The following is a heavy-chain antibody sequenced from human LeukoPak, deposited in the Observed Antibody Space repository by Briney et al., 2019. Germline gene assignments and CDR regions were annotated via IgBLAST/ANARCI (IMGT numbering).Heavy chain of an antibody. Sequence: GGSLRLSCSASGFTFSSYAVHWVRQAPGKGLEYVSAISSNGGSTYYADSVKGRFTISRDNSKNTLYLQMSSLRAEDTAVYYCVKGGYCSSTSCYARGLPNYYYYYGMDVWGKGTTVTVSS. V-gene: IGHV3-64D*06. CDR3: VKGGYCSSTSCYARGLPNYYYYYGMDV. J-gene: IGHJ6*04. D-gene: IGHD2-2*01. CDR1: GFTFSSYA. CDR2: ISSNGGST.